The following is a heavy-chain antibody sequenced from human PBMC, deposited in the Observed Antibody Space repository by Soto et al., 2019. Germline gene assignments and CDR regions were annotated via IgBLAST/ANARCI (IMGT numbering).Heavy chain of an antibody. CDR3: ARGSVSDYGDFGGLYDS. V-gene: IGHV1-69*01. J-gene: IGHJ4*02. Sequence: QVQLVQSGAEVRKPGSSVKVSCKAFGGSINNSALTWVRQAPGQGLEWMGGIIPIYGTANYAQKFRVRVTLTADEDTSTAYMELSSLRYEDTAVYYCARGSVSDYGDFGGLYDSWGQGTLVTVSS. D-gene: IGHD4-17*01. CDR1: GGSINNSA. CDR2: IIPIYGTA.